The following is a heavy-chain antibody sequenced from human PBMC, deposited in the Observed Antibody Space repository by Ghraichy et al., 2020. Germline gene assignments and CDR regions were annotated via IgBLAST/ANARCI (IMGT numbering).Heavy chain of an antibody. J-gene: IGHJ6*03. CDR1: GGSISSYY. Sequence: SETLSLTCTVSGGSISSYYWSWIRQPPGKGLEWIGYIYYSGSTNYNPSLKSRVTISVDTSKNQFSLKLSSVTAADTAVYYCARIPSNKLWFGETVYYYMDVWGKGTTVTVSS. V-gene: IGHV4-59*01. CDR2: IYYSGST. CDR3: ARIPSNKLWFGETVYYYMDV. D-gene: IGHD3-10*01.